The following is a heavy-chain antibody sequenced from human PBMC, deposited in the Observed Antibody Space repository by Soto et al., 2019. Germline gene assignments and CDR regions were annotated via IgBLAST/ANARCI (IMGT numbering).Heavy chain of an antibody. J-gene: IGHJ5*02. CDR3: ARAGAASILTRNSFDP. CDR1: GYTFTSYG. D-gene: IGHD2-2*02. Sequence: ASGKVSCKASGYTFTSYGISWVRQAPGQGPEWMGWTSAYNGNTNYAQKLQGRVTMTTDTSTSTAHMELRSLRPDDTAVYYCARAGAASILTRNSFDPWGQGTLVTASS. V-gene: IGHV1-18*04. CDR2: TSAYNGNT.